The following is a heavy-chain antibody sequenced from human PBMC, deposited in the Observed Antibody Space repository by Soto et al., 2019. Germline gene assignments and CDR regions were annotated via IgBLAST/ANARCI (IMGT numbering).Heavy chain of an antibody. V-gene: IGHV3-74*01. Sequence: GGSLRLSCAASGFDFTNSWMHWVRQPPGKGLVWVSHVNSDGSITTYADSVKGRFTISRDNAKNTVYLQMNSLRVEDTAVYYCTRDQRYSSSVWGQGTLVTVSS. CDR3: TRDQRYSSSV. CDR2: VNSDGSIT. CDR1: GFDFTNSW. J-gene: IGHJ4*02. D-gene: IGHD5-18*01.